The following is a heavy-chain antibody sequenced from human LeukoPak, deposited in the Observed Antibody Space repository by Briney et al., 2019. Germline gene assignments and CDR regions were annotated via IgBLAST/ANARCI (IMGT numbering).Heavy chain of an antibody. Sequence: PGGSLRLSCAASGFTFSSYWMSWVRQAPGKGLEWVANIKQDGSEKYYVDSVKGRFTISRDNAKNSLYLQMNSLRAEDTAVYYCARGRGDYYNNIGYYPIDYWGQGTLVTVSS. J-gene: IGHJ4*02. CDR3: ARGRGDYYNNIGYYPIDY. CDR1: GFTFSSYW. D-gene: IGHD3-22*01. CDR2: IKQDGSEK. V-gene: IGHV3-7*03.